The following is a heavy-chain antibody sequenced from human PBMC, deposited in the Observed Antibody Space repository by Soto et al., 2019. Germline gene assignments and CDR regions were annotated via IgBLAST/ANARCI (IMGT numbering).Heavy chain of an antibody. CDR3: ASGLDSNYAYYGMDV. D-gene: IGHD4-4*01. CDR1: GGTFSSYA. V-gene: IGHV1-69*13. CDR2: IIPIFGTA. J-gene: IGHJ6*02. Sequence: SVKVSCKASGGTFSSYAMSWVRQAPGQGLEWMGGIIPIFGTANYAQKFQGRVTITADESTSTAYMELSSLRSEDTAVYYCASGLDSNYAYYGMDVWGQGTTVTVSS.